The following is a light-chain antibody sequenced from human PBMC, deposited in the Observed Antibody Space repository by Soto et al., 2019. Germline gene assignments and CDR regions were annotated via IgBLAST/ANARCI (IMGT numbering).Light chain of an antibody. CDR2: KAS. CDR1: QSISAW. V-gene: IGKV1-5*03. Sequence: DIPMTQSPSTLSASVGDSVNINCRASQSISAWLAWYQQKPGKAPRLLIYKASTLEIGVPSRFSGSGSGTEFTLTISSLQPDDVATYYCQHYNSYSEAFGQGTKVDI. CDR3: QHYNSYSEA. J-gene: IGKJ1*01.